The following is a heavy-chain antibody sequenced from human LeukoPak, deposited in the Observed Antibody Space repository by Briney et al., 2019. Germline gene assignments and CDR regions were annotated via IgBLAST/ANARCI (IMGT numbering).Heavy chain of an antibody. J-gene: IGHJ4*02. CDR3: ARGGTEYYYDSSGYCDY. Sequence: KSGGSPRLSCAASGFTFSDYYMSWIRQAPGKGLEWVSYISSSGSTIYYADSVKGRFTISRDNAKNSLYLQMNSLRAEDTAVYYCARGGTEYYYDSSGYCDYWGQGTLVTVSS. CDR2: ISSSGSTI. V-gene: IGHV3-11*01. CDR1: GFTFSDYY. D-gene: IGHD3-22*01.